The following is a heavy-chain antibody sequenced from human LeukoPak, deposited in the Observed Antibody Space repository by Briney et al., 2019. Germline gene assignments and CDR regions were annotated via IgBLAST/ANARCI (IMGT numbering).Heavy chain of an antibody. CDR1: GFSFSTYS. V-gene: IGHV3-23*01. Sequence: GGSLRLSCAASGFSFSTYSMNWVRQAPGKGLEWVSAISGSGGSTYYADSVKGRFTISRDNSKNTLYLQMNSLRAEDTAVYYCARRYDSSGGDFDYWGQGTLVTVSS. J-gene: IGHJ4*02. CDR2: ISGSGGST. CDR3: ARRYDSSGGDFDY. D-gene: IGHD3-22*01.